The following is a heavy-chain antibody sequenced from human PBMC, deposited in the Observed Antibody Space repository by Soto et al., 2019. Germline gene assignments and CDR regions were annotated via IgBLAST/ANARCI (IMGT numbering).Heavy chain of an antibody. CDR2: IYYSGST. CDR3: ARGVLRFLEWLPPDY. CDR1: GGSVSSGSYY. Sequence: PSETLSLTCTVSGGSVSSGSYYWSWIRQPPGKGLEWIGYIYYSGSTNYNPSLKSRVTISVDTSKNQFSLKLSSVTAADTAVYYCARGVLRFLEWLPPDYWGQGTLVTVSS. J-gene: IGHJ4*02. V-gene: IGHV4-61*01. D-gene: IGHD3-3*01.